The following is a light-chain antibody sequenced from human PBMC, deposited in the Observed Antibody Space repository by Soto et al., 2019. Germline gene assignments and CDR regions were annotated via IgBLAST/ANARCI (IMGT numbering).Light chain of an antibody. CDR1: SSNIGRNY. CDR3: ATWGDGRSGCV. CDR2: RIN. J-gene: IGLJ3*02. V-gene: IGLV1-47*01. Sequence: QSVLTQPPSASGTPGQRVTISCSGSSSNIGRNYVYWYQQFPGRAPQLLMYRINQRPSGVPDRFSGSKSGTSDSLVISGLRSEDEADYYCATWGDGRSGCVFGGGTKLTVL.